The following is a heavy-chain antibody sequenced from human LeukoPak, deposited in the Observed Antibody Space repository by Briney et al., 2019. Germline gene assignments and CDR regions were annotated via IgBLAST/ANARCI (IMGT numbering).Heavy chain of an antibody. CDR1: EYTFTGYY. D-gene: IGHD2-2*01. J-gene: IGHJ4*02. CDR2: IDPNTGDS. Sequence: GASVKVSCKASEYTFTGYYIHWVRQAPGQGLEWMRWIDPNTGDSNYVQKFQGRVTMTRDTSISTAYMELSRLRSDDTAFYYCARIRYCGGISCYYIDYWGQGTLVTVSA. CDR3: ARIRYCGGISCYYIDY. V-gene: IGHV1-2*02.